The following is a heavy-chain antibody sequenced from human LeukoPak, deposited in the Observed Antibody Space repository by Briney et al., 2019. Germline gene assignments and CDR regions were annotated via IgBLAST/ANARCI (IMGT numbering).Heavy chain of an antibody. CDR1: GYRFTSYW. CDR3: ARQGILYCSGGSCYSSTTPDYFDY. Sequence: PGESLKISCKGSGYRFTSYWIGWVRQMPGKGLEWMGIIYPGDSDTRYSPSFQGQVTISADKSISTAYLQWSSLKASDTAMYYCARQGILYCSGGSCYSSTTPDYFDYWGQGTLVTVSS. J-gene: IGHJ4*02. CDR2: IYPGDSDT. D-gene: IGHD2-15*01. V-gene: IGHV5-51*01.